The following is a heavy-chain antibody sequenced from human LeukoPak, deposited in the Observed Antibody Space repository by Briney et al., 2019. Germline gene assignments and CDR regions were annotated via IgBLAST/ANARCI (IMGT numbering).Heavy chain of an antibody. J-gene: IGHJ6*03. CDR3: AKHWSYCSTTSCFFNYYYYYMDV. Sequence: GGSLRLSCAASGFAFSAYGMSWVRQSPRKGLEWVSGVSGADGTTYYADSVKGRFTISRDNSKSTLYLQMNNLRAEDTAVYYCAKHWSYCSTTSCFFNYYYYYMDVWGKGTTVTVSS. V-gene: IGHV3-23*01. CDR2: VSGADGTT. CDR1: GFAFSAYG. D-gene: IGHD2-2*01.